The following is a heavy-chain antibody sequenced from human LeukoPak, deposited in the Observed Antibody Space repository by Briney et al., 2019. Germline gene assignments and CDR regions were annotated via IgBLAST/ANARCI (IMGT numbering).Heavy chain of an antibody. J-gene: IGHJ4*02. CDR2: ISYDGSNK. V-gene: IGHV3-30-3*01. Sequence: GGSLRLSCAASGFTFSSYAMHWVRQAPGKGLEWVAVISYDGSNKYYADSVKGRFTISRDNSKNTLYLQMNSLRAEDTAVYYCARALGWLATNYFDYWGQGTLVTVSS. CDR3: ARALGWLATNYFDY. CDR1: GFTFSSYA. D-gene: IGHD6-19*01.